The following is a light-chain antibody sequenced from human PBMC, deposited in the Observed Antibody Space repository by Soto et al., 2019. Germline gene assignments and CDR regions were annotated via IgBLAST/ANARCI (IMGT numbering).Light chain of an antibody. J-gene: IGKJ2*01. CDR3: QQFDSLPYT. CDR1: QDISNY. CDR2: DES. Sequence: DIQMTQSPSSLSASVGDRVTITCQASQDISNYLNWCQQKPGKAPKLLIYDESNLETGVPSRFSGSGSGTDFTFTISSLQPEDIATYYCQQFDSLPYTFGQGTKLEIK. V-gene: IGKV1-33*01.